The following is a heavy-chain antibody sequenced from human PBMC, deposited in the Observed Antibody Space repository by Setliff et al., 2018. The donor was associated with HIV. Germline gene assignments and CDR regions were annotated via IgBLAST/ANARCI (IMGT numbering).Heavy chain of an antibody. CDR2: INQSGSV. V-gene: IGHV4-34*01. CDR1: GGSLSGDY. Sequence: SETLSLTCAVYGGSLSGDYWGWIRQPPGKGLEWIGDINQSGSVNYNPSHKSRVTISLDTSKNQFSLKLTSVTAADTAIYYCASTTSGVSGSYPAHAFDIWGQGTMVTVSS. D-gene: IGHD3-10*01. CDR3: ASTTSGVSGSYPAHAFDI. J-gene: IGHJ3*02.